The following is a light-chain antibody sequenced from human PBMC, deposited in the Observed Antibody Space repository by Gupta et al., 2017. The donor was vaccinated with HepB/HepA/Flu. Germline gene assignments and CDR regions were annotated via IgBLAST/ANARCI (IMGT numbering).Light chain of an antibody. Sequence: SVLRQPPSASGTPGQRVTISCSGSSSNIGTNTVNWYPQFPGSAPRRLICLNNQRPAGVSDRVSASKSGTSASLAITGVQAEEEANDFYSLWEASSHGVFGGGTKLTVL. CDR1: SSNIGTNT. J-gene: IGLJ3*02. CDR3: SLWEASSHGV. CDR2: LNN. V-gene: IGLV1-44*01.